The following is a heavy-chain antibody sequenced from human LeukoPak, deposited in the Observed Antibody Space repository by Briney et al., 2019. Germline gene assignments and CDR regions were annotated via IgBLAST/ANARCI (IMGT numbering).Heavy chain of an antibody. CDR2: MNPNSGDT. J-gene: IGHJ4*02. CDR1: GYTFTSYD. Sequence: ASVKVSCKASGYTFTSYDINWVRQATGQGLEWMGWMNPNSGDTGYAQKFQGRVTMTRNTSISTAYMELSRLRSDDTAGYYFATLTQSLWGQGTLVTVSS. D-gene: IGHD1-14*01. CDR3: ATLTQSL. V-gene: IGHV1-8*01.